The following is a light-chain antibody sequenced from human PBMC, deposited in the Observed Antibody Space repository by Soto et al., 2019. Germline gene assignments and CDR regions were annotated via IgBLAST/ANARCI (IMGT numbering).Light chain of an antibody. CDR1: SNDIGIYNY. Sequence: QSVLTQPRSVSGSPGQSVTISCTGTSNDIGIYNYVSWYQQHPGKAPKLMIYDVNNRPSGVPDRFSGSKSGNTASLTISGLQAEDEAEYYCCSYAGTYTLYVFGTGTKLTVL. CDR3: CSYAGTYTLYV. J-gene: IGLJ1*01. CDR2: DVN. V-gene: IGLV2-11*01.